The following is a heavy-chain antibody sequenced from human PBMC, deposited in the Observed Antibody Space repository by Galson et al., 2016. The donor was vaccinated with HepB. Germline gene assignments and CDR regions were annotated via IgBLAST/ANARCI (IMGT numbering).Heavy chain of an antibody. V-gene: IGHV3-23*01. Sequence: SLRLSCAASGFPFSSFGMSWVRQAPGKGLEWVSYVGSGLETYYVVSVKGRFTISRDNSKNTLYLQMNSLSAEDKALYYCAKQRGSPYPVYYFDYRGQGVLVTVSP. D-gene: IGHD3-10*01. CDR2: VGSGLET. J-gene: IGHJ4*02. CDR1: GFPFSSFG. CDR3: AKQRGSPYPVYYFDY.